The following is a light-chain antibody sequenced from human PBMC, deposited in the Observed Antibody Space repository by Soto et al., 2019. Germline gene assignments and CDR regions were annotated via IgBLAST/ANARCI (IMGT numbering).Light chain of an antibody. CDR2: RNN. J-gene: IGLJ3*02. CDR1: SSNIGSNY. V-gene: IGLV1-47*01. Sequence: QAVVTQPPSASGTPGQRVTISCSGSSSNIGSNYVYWYQQLPGTAPKLLIYRNNQRPSGVPDRFSGSKSGTSASLAITGLRAEDEGYYYCQSYDTSPVFGGGTKLTVL. CDR3: QSYDTSPV.